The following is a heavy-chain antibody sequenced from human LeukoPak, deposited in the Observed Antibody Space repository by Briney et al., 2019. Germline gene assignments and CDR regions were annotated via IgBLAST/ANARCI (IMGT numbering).Heavy chain of an antibody. D-gene: IGHD3-10*01. CDR3: ASPMVRGTSAFDI. CDR1: GYTFTSYY. Sequence: ASVKVSCKASGYTFTSYYMHWVRQAPGQGLEWMGIINPSGGSTSYAQKFQGRVTMTRDMSTSTVYMELSSLRSEDTAVYYCASPMVRGTSAFDIWGQGTMVTVSS. V-gene: IGHV1-46*01. J-gene: IGHJ3*02. CDR2: INPSGGST.